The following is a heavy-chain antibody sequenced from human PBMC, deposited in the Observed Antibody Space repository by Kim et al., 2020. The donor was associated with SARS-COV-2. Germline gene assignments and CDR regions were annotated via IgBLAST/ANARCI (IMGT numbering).Heavy chain of an antibody. Sequence: SETLSLTCAVYGGSFSGYYWSWIRQPPGKGLEWIGEINHSGSTNYNPSLKSRVTISVDTSKNQFSLKLSSVTAADTAVYYCARTHRNYYGSGSYYPPPGYYYYYYGMDVWGQGTTVTVSS. V-gene: IGHV4-34*01. CDR3: ARTHRNYYGSGSYYPPPGYYYYYYGMDV. D-gene: IGHD3-10*01. CDR1: GGSFSGYY. J-gene: IGHJ6*02. CDR2: INHSGST.